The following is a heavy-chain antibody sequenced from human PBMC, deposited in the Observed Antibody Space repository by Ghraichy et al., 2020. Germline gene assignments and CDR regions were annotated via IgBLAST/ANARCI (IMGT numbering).Heavy chain of an antibody. V-gene: IGHV4-59*01. CDR2: IYYSGST. D-gene: IGHD3-10*01. CDR3: RGTMVRGVMYYFDY. Sequence: ESLNISCTVSGGSISSYYWSWIRQPPGKGLEWIGYIYYSGSTNYNPSLKSRVTISVDTSKNQFSLKLSSVTAADTAVYYCRGTMVRGVMYYFDYWGQGTLVTVSS. CDR1: GGSISSYY. J-gene: IGHJ4*02.